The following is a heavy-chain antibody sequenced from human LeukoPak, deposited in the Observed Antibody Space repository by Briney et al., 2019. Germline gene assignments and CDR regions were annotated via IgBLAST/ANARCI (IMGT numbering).Heavy chain of an antibody. J-gene: IGHJ4*02. V-gene: IGHV3-64D*09. Sequence: PGGSLSLSCSASGFALSAFDMHWVRQAPGKGLEYLSAISGDGRTIYYADSVRGRFTISRDNAKNTLYLQMSSLRVEDTALYYCVKIARDWGQGTLVTVSS. CDR2: ISGDGRTI. CDR1: GFALSAFD. CDR3: VKIARD.